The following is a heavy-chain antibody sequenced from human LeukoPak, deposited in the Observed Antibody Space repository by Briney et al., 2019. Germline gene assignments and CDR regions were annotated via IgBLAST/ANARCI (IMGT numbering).Heavy chain of an antibody. CDR3: ARLSSHYGDYKVDP. Sequence: ASVKVSCKASGYIFTGYYMHWVRQAPGQGLEWMGWMNPHSGKTGYAQNFQGRVTMTRDTSISTAYMELSSLRSEDTAVYYCARLSSHYGDYKVDPWGQGTLVTVSS. CDR1: GYIFTGYY. D-gene: IGHD4-17*01. V-gene: IGHV1-8*02. J-gene: IGHJ5*02. CDR2: MNPHSGKT.